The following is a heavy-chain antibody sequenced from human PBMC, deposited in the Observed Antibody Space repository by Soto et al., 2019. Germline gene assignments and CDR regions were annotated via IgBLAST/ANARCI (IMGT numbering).Heavy chain of an antibody. Sequence: GGSLRLFCAASGFTFDDYAMHWVRQAPGKGLEWVSGISWNSGSIGYADSVKGRFTISRDNAKNSLYLQMNSLRAEDTALYYCAKDIEYGSGSHYFDYWGQGTLVTVSS. CDR2: ISWNSGSI. CDR3: AKDIEYGSGSHYFDY. V-gene: IGHV3-9*01. CDR1: GFTFDDYA. J-gene: IGHJ4*02. D-gene: IGHD3-10*01.